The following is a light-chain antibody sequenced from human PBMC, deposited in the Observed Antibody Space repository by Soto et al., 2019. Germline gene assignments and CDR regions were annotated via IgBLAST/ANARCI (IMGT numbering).Light chain of an antibody. V-gene: IGLV2-14*01. CDR1: SSDVGGHNY. CDR2: DVS. Sequence: QSVLTQPASVSGSPGQSITISCTGTSSDVGGHNYVSWYQQHPGKAPNLIIFDVSNRPSGVSDRFSGSRSANTASLTISGLLAGDEADYYCSSYTSSSTVVFGGGTKLTVL. CDR3: SSYTSSSTVV. J-gene: IGLJ2*01.